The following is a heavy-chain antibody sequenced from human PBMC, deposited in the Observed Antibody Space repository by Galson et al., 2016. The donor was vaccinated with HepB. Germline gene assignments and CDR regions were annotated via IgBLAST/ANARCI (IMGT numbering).Heavy chain of an antibody. CDR3: ARDRPGIGAHFAH. V-gene: IGHV1-69*13. CDR1: GGSFSTYT. CDR2: FIPIFGAA. J-gene: IGHJ4*02. Sequence: SVKVSCKASGGSFSTYTTSWLRQAPGQGPEWMGGFIPIFGAAKYAQQFEGRVTMTADESTSTAYMELNSLTSEDTAVYYCARDRPGIGAHFAHWGQGSLVTVSS. D-gene: IGHD6-6*01.